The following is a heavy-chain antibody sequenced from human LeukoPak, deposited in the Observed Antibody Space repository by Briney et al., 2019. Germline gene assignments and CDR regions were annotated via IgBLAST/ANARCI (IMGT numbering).Heavy chain of an antibody. CDR1: GFTFRNYG. Sequence: GGSLRLSCAASGFTFRNYGMNWVRQAPGKGLEWVSTISGVGDSTYYAESVKGRFTMSRDNSKNTVYLQMNSLRVEDTAIYYSAKRADGCSGVSCSYYYMDVWGKGTTVTVSS. CDR2: ISGVGDST. V-gene: IGHV3-23*01. CDR3: AKRADGCSGVSCSYYYMDV. D-gene: IGHD2-15*01. J-gene: IGHJ6*03.